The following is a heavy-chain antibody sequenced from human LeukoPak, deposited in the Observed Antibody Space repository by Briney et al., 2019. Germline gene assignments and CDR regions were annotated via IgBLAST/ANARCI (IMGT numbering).Heavy chain of an antibody. Sequence: SETLSLTCTVSGGSISTSNYYWSWIRQPAGKGLEWIGRIYTSGSTNYNPSLKSRVTMSVDTSKNQFSLKLSSVTAADTAVYYCARATRYYYDSSGYYLSGYYYYMDVWGKGTTVTISS. J-gene: IGHJ6*03. CDR3: ARATRYYYDSSGYYLSGYYYYMDV. D-gene: IGHD3-22*01. V-gene: IGHV4-61*02. CDR2: IYTSGST. CDR1: GGSISTSNYY.